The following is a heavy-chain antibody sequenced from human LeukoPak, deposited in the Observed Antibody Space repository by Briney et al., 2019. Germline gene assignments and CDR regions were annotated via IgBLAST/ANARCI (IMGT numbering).Heavy chain of an antibody. V-gene: IGHV4-34*01. Sequence: SETLSLTCAVYGGSFRGYYWSWIRQPPGKGLEWIGEINHSGSTNYNPSLKSRVTISVDTSKNQFSLKLSSVTAADTAVYYCARGRASPTYYDFWSGYYYWGQGTLVTVSS. J-gene: IGHJ4*02. CDR2: INHSGST. CDR3: ARGRASPTYYDFWSGYYY. CDR1: GGSFRGYY. D-gene: IGHD3-3*01.